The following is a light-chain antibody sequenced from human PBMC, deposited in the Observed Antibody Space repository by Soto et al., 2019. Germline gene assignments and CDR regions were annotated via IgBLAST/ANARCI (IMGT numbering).Light chain of an antibody. CDR3: QQYNDGPRT. Sequence: EIVMTQSPATLSVSPGERATLSCRASQSVSSNLAWYQQKTGQAPRLLIYGASTRATGITARFSGSGSGTEFILTISSLQSEDFAVYYCQQYNDGPRTFGQGTKVEIK. V-gene: IGKV3-15*01. J-gene: IGKJ1*01. CDR1: QSVSSN. CDR2: GAS.